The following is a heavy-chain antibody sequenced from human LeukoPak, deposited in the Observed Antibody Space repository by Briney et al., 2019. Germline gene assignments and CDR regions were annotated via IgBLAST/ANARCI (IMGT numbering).Heavy chain of an antibody. D-gene: IGHD2-21*01. CDR1: GGSFSRYY. J-gene: IGHJ6*02. CDR3: ARLHSSSFYYGVDV. CDR2: IYSSGST. Sequence: SETLSLTCAVYGGSFSRYYWSWIRQPPGQGLEWIGYIYSSGSTNYNPSLKSRVTMSVDTSKSQFSLKLNSVTAADTAVYYCARLHSSSFYYGVDVWGPGTTVIVSS. V-gene: IGHV4-59*08.